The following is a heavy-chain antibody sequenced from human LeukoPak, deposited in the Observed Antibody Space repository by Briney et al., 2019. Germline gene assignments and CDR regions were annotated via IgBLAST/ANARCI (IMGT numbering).Heavy chain of an antibody. D-gene: IGHD3-10*01. CDR2: IYHSGST. V-gene: IGHV4-30-2*01. J-gene: IGHJ4*02. CDR3: ARAGYGSGNFDY. Sequence: SQTLSLTCTVSGGSISSGSYYWSWIRQPPGKGLEWIGYIYHSGSTYYNPSLKSRVTISVDRSKNQFPLKLSSVTAADTAVYYCARAGYGSGNFDYWGQGTLVTVSS. CDR1: GGSISSGSYY.